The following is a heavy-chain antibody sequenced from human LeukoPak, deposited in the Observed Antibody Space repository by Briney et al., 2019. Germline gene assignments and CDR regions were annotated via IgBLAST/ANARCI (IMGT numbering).Heavy chain of an antibody. V-gene: IGHV3-23*01. CDR1: GFTLASSF. D-gene: IGHD6-6*01. Sequence: GGSLRLSCAAAGFTLASSFMNWVRQAPGKGLEWGSSFSGSGGGRCYADAVRGRFTVSRDNYKNTLYLIMTSLRAEDSAVYYCAKPSQLDYWGQGTLVTVSS. CDR3: AKPSQLDY. J-gene: IGHJ4*02. CDR2: FSGSGGGR.